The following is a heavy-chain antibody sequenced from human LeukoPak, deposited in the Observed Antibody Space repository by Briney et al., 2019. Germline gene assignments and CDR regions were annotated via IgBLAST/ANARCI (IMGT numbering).Heavy chain of an antibody. V-gene: IGHV4-39*01. J-gene: IGHJ6*03. CDR2: IYYSGST. CDR1: GGSISSSSSY. CDR3: ASPRFGTYYYFYMDV. Sequence: SETLSLTCTVSGGSISSSSSYWGWIRQPPGKGLEWIGSIYYSGSTYYNPSLKSRVTISVDTSKNQFSLKLSSVTAADTAMYYCASPRFGTYYYFYMDVWGKGTTVTVSS. D-gene: IGHD3-16*01.